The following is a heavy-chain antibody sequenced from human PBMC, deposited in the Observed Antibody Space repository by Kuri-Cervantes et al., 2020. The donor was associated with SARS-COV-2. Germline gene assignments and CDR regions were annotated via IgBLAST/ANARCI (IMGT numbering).Heavy chain of an antibody. V-gene: IGHV3-15*01. CDR2: IKSKTDGGTT. Sequence: GESLKISCAASGFTFSNAWMSWVRQAPGKGLEWVGRIKSKTDGGTTDYAAPVKGRFTISRDDSKNTLYLQMNSLKTEDTAVYYCTTGFSGYPLDYWGQGTLVTVSS. J-gene: IGHJ4*02. CDR1: GFTFSNAW. CDR3: TTGFSGYPLDY. D-gene: IGHD5-12*01.